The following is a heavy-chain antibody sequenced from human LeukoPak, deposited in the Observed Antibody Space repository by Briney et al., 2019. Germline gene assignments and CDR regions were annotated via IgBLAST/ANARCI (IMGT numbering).Heavy chain of an antibody. CDR2: IYYGGSP. CDR3: AREHDYGDY. V-gene: IGHV4-39*07. J-gene: IGHJ4*02. CDR1: GDSISRSGYY. Sequence: SKTLSLTCTVSGDSISRSGYYWGWIRQPPGKGLEWIGNIYYGGSPYYNPSLKSRVTISLDTSKNQFSLRLSSVTAADTAVYYCAREHDYGDYWGQGTLVTVSS.